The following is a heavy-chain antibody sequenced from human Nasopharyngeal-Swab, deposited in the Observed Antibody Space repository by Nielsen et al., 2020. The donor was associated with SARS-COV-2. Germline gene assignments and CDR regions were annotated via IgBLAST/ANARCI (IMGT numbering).Heavy chain of an antibody. Sequence: GESLKISCAASGFTFSSYTMNWVRQAPGKGLEWVSTIGGSTGNTYYAASVKGRFTISRDNSKSTLYLQMNSLSAEDTAVYYCAKQYADTYGYPANFFDYWGPGTLVTVSS. CDR3: AKQYADTYGYPANFFDY. D-gene: IGHD5-18*01. CDR1: GFTFSSYT. V-gene: IGHV3-23*01. J-gene: IGHJ4*02. CDR2: IGGSTGNT.